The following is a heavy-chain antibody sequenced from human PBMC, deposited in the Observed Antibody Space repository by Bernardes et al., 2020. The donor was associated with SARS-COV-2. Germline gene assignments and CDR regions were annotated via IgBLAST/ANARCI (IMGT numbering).Heavy chain of an antibody. CDR1: GYTFTGYY. V-gene: IGHV1-2*02. J-gene: IGHJ6*02. CDR3: AIPPTNYDRYGMDV. D-gene: IGHD3-22*01. CDR2: INPNSDGT. Sequence: ASVKVSCKASGYTFTGYYMHWVRQAPGQGLEWMGWINPNSDGTNYAQKFQGRVTMTRDTSISTAYMELSRLRSDDTAVYYCAIPPTNYDRYGMDVWGQGTTVTVSS.